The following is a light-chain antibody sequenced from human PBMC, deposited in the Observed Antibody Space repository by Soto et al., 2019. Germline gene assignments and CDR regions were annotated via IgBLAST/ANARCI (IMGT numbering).Light chain of an antibody. Sequence: IQLTQSPSSLSASVGDRATITCRASQGISSYLAWYQQKPGKAPKLLIYAASTLQSGVPSRFSGSGSGTDFTLTISSLQPEAFATYYCQQLNSYPRLTFGGGTKVEIK. V-gene: IGKV1-9*01. CDR3: QQLNSYPRLT. CDR2: AAS. J-gene: IGKJ4*01. CDR1: QGISSY.